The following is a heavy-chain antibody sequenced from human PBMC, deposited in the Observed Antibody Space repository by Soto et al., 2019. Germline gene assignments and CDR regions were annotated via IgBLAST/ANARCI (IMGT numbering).Heavy chain of an antibody. J-gene: IGHJ5*02. CDR2: INAGNGNT. V-gene: IGHV1-3*01. Sequence: ASVKVSCKASGYLFTTYAIHWVRQAPGQTPEWMGWINAGNGNTKFTEKLHRRVTITTDRSASTAYMELASLSSEDTAVYSCALGGGSNYLASFAPWGQGTLVTVSS. CDR1: GYLFTTYA. D-gene: IGHD1-26*01. CDR3: ALGGGSNYLASFAP.